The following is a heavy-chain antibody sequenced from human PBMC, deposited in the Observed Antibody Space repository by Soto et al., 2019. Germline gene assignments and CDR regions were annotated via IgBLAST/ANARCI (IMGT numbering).Heavy chain of an antibody. CDR2: ISSSSSYI. J-gene: IGHJ4*02. D-gene: IGHD2-8*01. CDR1: GFTFSSYS. CDR3: ARDPGYCTNGVCYQNEYYFDY. Sequence: GGSLRLSCAASGFTFSSYSMNWVRQAPGKGLEWVSSISSSSSYIYYADSLKGRFTISRDNAKNSLYLQMNSLRAEDTAVYYCARDPGYCTNGVCYQNEYYFDYWGQGTLVTVSS. V-gene: IGHV3-21*01.